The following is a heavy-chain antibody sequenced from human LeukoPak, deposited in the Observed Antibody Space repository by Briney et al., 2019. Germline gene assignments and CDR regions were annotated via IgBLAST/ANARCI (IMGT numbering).Heavy chain of an antibody. D-gene: IGHD3-10*01. J-gene: IGHJ5*02. CDR2: IKPNSGGT. V-gene: IGHV1-2*02. CDR1: GYTFTSYY. CDR3: ATNILVRDIINWFDP. Sequence: ASVKVSCKASGYTFTSYYMHWVRQAPGQGLEWMGWIKPNSGGTRSAQKFQGRVTMTRDTSISTAYMELSSLRYDDTAVYYCATNILVRDIINWFDPWGQGTLVTVSS.